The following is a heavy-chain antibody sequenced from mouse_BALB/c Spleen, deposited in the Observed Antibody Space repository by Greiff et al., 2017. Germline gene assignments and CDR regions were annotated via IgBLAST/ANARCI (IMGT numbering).Heavy chain of an antibody. D-gene: IGHD2-14*01. V-gene: IGHV1-9*01. J-gene: IGHJ4*01. CDR2: ILPGSGST. CDR1: GYTFSSYW. CDR3: ARRIYRYDDALYYYAMDY. Sequence: QVHVKQSGAELMKPGASVKISCKATGYTFSSYWIEWVKQRPGHGLEWIGEILPGSGSTNYNEKFKGKATFTADTSSNTAYMQLSSLTSEDSAVYYCARRIYRYDDALYYYAMDYWGQGTSVTVSS.